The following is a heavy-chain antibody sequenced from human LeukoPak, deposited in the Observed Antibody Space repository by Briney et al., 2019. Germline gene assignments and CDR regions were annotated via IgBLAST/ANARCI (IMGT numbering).Heavy chain of an antibody. CDR2: INHNGNVN. J-gene: IGHJ6*02. V-gene: IGHV3-7*03. CDR1: GFTFSSYA. Sequence: GGSLRLSCAASGFTFSSYAMSWARQAPGKGLEWVASINHNGNVNYYVDSVKGRFTISRDNAKSSLYLQMSNLRAEDTAVYFCARGGGLDVWGQGATVTVSS. CDR3: ARGGGLDV. D-gene: IGHD3-16*01.